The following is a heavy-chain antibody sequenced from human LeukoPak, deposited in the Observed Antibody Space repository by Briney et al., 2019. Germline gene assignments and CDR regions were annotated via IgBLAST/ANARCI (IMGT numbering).Heavy chain of an antibody. Sequence: SGGSLRLSCVASGFTVSSNYMSWVRQAPGKGLEWVSVIYSGGSTYYADSVKGRFTISRDNSKNTLYLQMNSLRAEDTAVYYCAKGEGWNGGDYWGQGSLVTVSS. V-gene: IGHV3-66*01. J-gene: IGHJ4*02. D-gene: IGHD1-1*01. CDR1: GFTVSSNY. CDR2: IYSGGST. CDR3: AKGEGWNGGDY.